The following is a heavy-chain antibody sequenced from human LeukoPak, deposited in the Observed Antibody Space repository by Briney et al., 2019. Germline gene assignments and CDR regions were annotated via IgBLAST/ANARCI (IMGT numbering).Heavy chain of an antibody. J-gene: IGHJ4*02. Sequence: GGSLRLSCAASGFTFSSYAMSWVRQAPGKGLEWVPAISGSGGSTYYADSVKGRFTISRDNSKNTLYLQMNSLRAEDTAVYYCAKDRFVAMTYYWGQGTLVTVSS. CDR1: GFTFSSYA. CDR3: AKDRFVAMTYY. D-gene: IGHD5-12*01. CDR2: ISGSGGST. V-gene: IGHV3-23*01.